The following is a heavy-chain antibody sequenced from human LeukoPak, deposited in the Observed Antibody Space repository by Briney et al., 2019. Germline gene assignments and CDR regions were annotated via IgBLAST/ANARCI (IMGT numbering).Heavy chain of an antibody. CDR1: GFTFSSYW. D-gene: IGHD2-2*01. Sequence: GGSLRLSCAASGFTFSSYWMSWVRQAPGKGLEWVANIKEDGSEKYYVDSVKGRFTISRDNSRNTLYLQMNSLRAEDTAIYSCAKLMPRVDCSRTSCYGFDYWGQGTLVTVSS. CDR2: IKEDGSEK. J-gene: IGHJ4*02. V-gene: IGHV3-7*05. CDR3: AKLMPRVDCSRTSCYGFDY.